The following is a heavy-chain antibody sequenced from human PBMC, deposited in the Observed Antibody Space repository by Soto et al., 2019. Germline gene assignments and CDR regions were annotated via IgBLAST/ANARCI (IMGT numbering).Heavy chain of an antibody. V-gene: IGHV6-1*01. D-gene: IGHD2-2*01. Sequence: SQTLSLTCAISGDSVSSNSAAWNWIRQSPSRGLEWLGRTYYRSKRYNDYAVSVKSRITINPDTSKNQFSLQLNSVTPEDTAVYYCARSLGCSSTSCYRIAAAGTPADYYYGMAVCGQGTTVTVSS. CDR3: ARSLGCSSTSCYRIAAAGTPADYYYGMAV. CDR1: GDSVSSNSAA. CDR2: TYYRSKRYN. J-gene: IGHJ6*02.